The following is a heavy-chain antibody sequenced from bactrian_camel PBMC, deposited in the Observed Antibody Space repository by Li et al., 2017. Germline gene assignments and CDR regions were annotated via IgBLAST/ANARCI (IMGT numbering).Heavy chain of an antibody. CDR1: YTRRPNY. CDR2: IDKGGVDT. J-gene: IGHJ4*01. D-gene: IGHD2*01. Sequence: HVQLVESGGGSVQAGGSLRLSCSYTRRPNYVTWFRQGPGNGREGVAAIDKGGVDTYYADSVKGRFTIARDNAKNTLFLQLNSLKTEDTAMYYCAQGRSTRLLGRLKGQGTQVTVS. V-gene: IGHV3S1*01.